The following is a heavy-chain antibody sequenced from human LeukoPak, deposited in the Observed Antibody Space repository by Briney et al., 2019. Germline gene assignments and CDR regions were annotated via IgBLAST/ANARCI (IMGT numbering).Heavy chain of an antibody. Sequence: GGSLRLSCAASGFTFSSYGMHWVRQAPAKGLEWVAVISYDGSNKYYADSVKGRFTISRDNAKNSLYLQMNSLRADDTAVYYCARVSYDYGDRPADYWGEGTLVTVSS. CDR1: GFTFSSYG. J-gene: IGHJ4*02. D-gene: IGHD4-17*01. CDR3: ARVSYDYGDRPADY. CDR2: ISYDGSNK. V-gene: IGHV3-30*03.